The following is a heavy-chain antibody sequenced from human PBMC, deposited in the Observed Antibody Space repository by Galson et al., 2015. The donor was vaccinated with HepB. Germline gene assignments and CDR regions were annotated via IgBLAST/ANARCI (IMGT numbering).Heavy chain of an antibody. D-gene: IGHD6-19*01. J-gene: IGHJ5*02. V-gene: IGHV4-59*01. CDR2: INYSGST. Sequence: ETLSLTCTVSGGYISSFYWSWIRQPPGKGLEWIGYINYSGSTNYNPSLKSRVTTSLDTSKNQFSLKLSSVTAADTAVYYCARSRYSSGWYSPWGQGTLVTVSS. CDR3: ARSRYSSGWYSP. CDR1: GGYISSFY.